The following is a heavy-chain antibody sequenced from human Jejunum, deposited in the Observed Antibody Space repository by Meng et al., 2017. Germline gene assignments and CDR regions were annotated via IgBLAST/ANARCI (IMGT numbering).Heavy chain of an antibody. J-gene: IGHJ4*02. CDR1: GYTFTSYG. Sequence: QFQLVQSGAEVKNPGASVKVSCKTSGYTFTSYGISWVRQAPGQGLEWMGWISVYHGNTNYAQKLQGRVTMTTDTYTSTAYMELRSLRSDDTAVYFCARDYSGTSYRYSDYWGQGTLVTVSS. D-gene: IGHD1-26*01. CDR3: ARDYSGTSYRYSDY. V-gene: IGHV1-18*01. CDR2: ISVYHGNT.